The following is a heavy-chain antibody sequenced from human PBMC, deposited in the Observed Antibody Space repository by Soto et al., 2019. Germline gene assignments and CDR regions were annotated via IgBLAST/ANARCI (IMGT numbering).Heavy chain of an antibody. CDR1: GGTFSSYA. J-gene: IGHJ6*02. Sequence: QVQLVQSGAEVKKPGSSVKVSCKASGGTFSSYAISWVRQAPGPGLEWMGGIIPIFGTANYAHKFQGRVTITADESTRTDYMALSSMRSEDTAVYYCARVFQSRSGYYYGIDVWGLGTTVTVSS. D-gene: IGHD6-6*01. CDR2: IIPIFGTA. V-gene: IGHV1-69*12. CDR3: ARVFQSRSGYYYGIDV.